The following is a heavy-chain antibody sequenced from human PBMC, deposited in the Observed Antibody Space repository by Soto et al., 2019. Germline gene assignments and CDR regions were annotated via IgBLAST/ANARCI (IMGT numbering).Heavy chain of an antibody. CDR2: LNGDGSST. CDR1: GFTFSSYW. J-gene: IGHJ4*02. Sequence: GGSLRLSCAASGFTFSSYWMHWVRQAPGKGLVWVSRLNGDGSSTYYADSVKGRFTISRDNAKNTLYLQMSSLRAEDTAVYYCVRKTTGDSFDYWGQGTLVTVSS. CDR3: VRKTTGDSFDY. V-gene: IGHV3-74*01. D-gene: IGHD7-27*01.